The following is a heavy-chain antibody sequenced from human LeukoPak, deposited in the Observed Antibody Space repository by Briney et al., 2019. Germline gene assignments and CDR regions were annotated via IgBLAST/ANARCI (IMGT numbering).Heavy chain of an antibody. Sequence: ASVKVSCKASGYTFTSYDINWVRQATGQGLEWMGWMNPNSGNTGHAQKFQGRVTITRNTSISTAYMELSSLRSEDTAVYYCARSAPGRRDGFNGDYWGQGTLVTVSS. V-gene: IGHV1-8*03. CDR3: ARSAPGRRDGFNGDY. D-gene: IGHD5-24*01. CDR2: MNPNSGNT. J-gene: IGHJ4*02. CDR1: GYTFTSYD.